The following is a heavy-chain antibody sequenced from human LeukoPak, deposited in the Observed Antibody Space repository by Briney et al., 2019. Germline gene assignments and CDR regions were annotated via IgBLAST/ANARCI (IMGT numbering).Heavy chain of an antibody. J-gene: IGHJ3*02. V-gene: IGHV3-48*03. Sequence: GGPLRLSCAASGFTFSTYEMNWVRQAPGKGLEWVSYMSSSGNGDTIYQPDSVKGRFTISRDNAENSLYLQMNSLRAEDTAVYFCARARGDWDAFDIWGRGTMVTVCS. D-gene: IGHD2-21*02. CDR3: ARARGDWDAFDI. CDR2: MSSSGNGDTI. CDR1: GFTFSTYE.